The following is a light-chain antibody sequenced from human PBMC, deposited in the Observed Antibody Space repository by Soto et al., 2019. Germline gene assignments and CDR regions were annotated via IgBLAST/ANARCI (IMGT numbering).Light chain of an antibody. Sequence: QSALTQPASVSGSPGQSITISCTGTSSDVGGYNYVSWYQQHPGKAPKLMIYDVSNRPSGLSNRFSASKSGNTASLTISGLQAEDEADYYCSSYTSSSTVVFGGGTKVTVL. CDR1: SSDVGGYNY. V-gene: IGLV2-14*01. CDR2: DVS. J-gene: IGLJ2*01. CDR3: SSYTSSSTVV.